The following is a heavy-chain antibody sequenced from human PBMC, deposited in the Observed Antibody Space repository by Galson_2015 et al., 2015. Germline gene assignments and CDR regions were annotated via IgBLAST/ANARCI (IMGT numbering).Heavy chain of an antibody. CDR1: GFTFSSYS. D-gene: IGHD2-2*01. V-gene: IGHV3-21*01. CDR3: ARGSVPAGVDYFDY. J-gene: IGHJ4*02. CDR2: ISSSSSYI. Sequence: LRLSCAASGFTFSSYSMSWVRQAPGKGLEWVSSISSSSSYIYYADSVKGRFTISRDNAKNSLYLQMNSLRAEDTAVYYCARGSVPAGVDYFDYWGQGTLVTVSS.